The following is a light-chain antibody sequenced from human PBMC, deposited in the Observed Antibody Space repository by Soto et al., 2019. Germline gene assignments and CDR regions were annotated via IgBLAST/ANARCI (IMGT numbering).Light chain of an antibody. CDR2: GAS. Sequence: EIVLTQSPGTLSLSPGGRATLSCRASQSVRSSYLAWYQQRPGQAPRLLIFGASFRATGIPDRFSGSGSGTDFTLTISRLEPEDFAVYYCQHYGSPLTFGGGTKWKS. J-gene: IGKJ4*01. CDR1: QSVRSSY. CDR3: QHYGSPLT. V-gene: IGKV3-20*01.